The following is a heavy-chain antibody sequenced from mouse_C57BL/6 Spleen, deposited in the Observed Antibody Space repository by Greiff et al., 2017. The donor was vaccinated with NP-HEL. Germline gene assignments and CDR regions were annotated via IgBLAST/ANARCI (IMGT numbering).Heavy chain of an antibody. CDR3: ASLTTVEGAWFAY. CDR2: IYPGDGDT. J-gene: IGHJ3*01. V-gene: IGHV1-82*01. Sequence: QVQLQQSGPELVKPGASVKISCKASGYAFSSSWMNWVKQRPGKGLEWIGRIYPGDGDTNYNGKFKGKATLTADKSSSTAYMQLSSLTSEDSAVYCCASLTTVEGAWFAYWGQGTLVTVSA. D-gene: IGHD1-1*01. CDR1: GYAFSSSW.